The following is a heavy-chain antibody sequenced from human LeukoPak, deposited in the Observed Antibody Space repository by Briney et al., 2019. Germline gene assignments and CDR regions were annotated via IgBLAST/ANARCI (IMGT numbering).Heavy chain of an antibody. CDR3: ARVPMVRGVNKGDY. Sequence: TSETLSLTCTVSGGSISSGSYYWSWIRQPAGKGLEWIGRIYTSGSTNYNPSLKSRVTISVDTSKNQFSLKLSSVTAADTAVYYCARVPMVRGVNKGDYWGQGTLVTVSS. CDR2: IYTSGST. V-gene: IGHV4-61*02. D-gene: IGHD3-10*01. CDR1: GGSISSGSYY. J-gene: IGHJ4*02.